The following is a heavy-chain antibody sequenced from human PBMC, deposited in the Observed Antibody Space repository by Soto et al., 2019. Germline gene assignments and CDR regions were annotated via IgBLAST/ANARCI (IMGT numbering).Heavy chain of an antibody. Sequence: PSETLSLTCTVSGGSISSGDYYWSWIRQPPGKGLEWIGYIYYSGSTYYNPPLKSRVTISVDTSKNQFSLKLSSVTAADTAVYYCASSYYGSGSVGMDVWGQGTTVTVSS. CDR3: ASSYYGSGSVGMDV. CDR2: IYYSGST. CDR1: GGSISSGDYY. D-gene: IGHD3-10*01. J-gene: IGHJ6*02. V-gene: IGHV4-30-4*01.